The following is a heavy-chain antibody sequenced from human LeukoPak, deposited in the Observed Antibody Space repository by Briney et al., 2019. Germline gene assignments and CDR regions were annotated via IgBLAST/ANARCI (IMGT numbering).Heavy chain of an antibody. Sequence: GASVKVSCKASGGTFSSYAISWVRQAPGQGLEWMGGIIPIFGTANYAQKFQGRVTITADKSTSTAYMELSSLRSEDTAVYYCARDSSGYYHWFDPWGQGTLVTVSS. V-gene: IGHV1-69*06. CDR1: GGTFSSYA. CDR3: ARDSSGYYHWFDP. CDR2: IIPIFGTA. J-gene: IGHJ5*02. D-gene: IGHD3-22*01.